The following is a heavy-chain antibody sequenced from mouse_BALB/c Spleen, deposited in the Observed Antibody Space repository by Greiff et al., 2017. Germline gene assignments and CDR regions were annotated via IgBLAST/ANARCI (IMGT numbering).Heavy chain of an antibody. CDR3: ARGFAY. J-gene: IGHJ3*01. CDR1: GFNIKDNY. CDR2: IDPANGNN. Sequence: VQLQQSGAELVKPGDSVKLSCTVSGFNIKDNYMHWVKQRPEKGLEWIGRIDPANGNNKYDPKFQGKATITADTYSNTAYLQLSSQTSEDTVVYYYARGFAYWGQGTLVTVSA. V-gene: IGHV14-3*02.